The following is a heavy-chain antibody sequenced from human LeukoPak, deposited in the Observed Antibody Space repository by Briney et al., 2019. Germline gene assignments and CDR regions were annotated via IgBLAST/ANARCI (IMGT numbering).Heavy chain of an antibody. J-gene: IGHJ4*02. CDR3: ARRLRAYAYVFDY. V-gene: IGHV4-39*01. CDR2: IYYTGST. D-gene: IGHD3-10*02. Sequence: AETLSLTCSVSGDSISSSSYYWGWIRQPPGKGLEWIGSIYYTGSTYYNPSLKSRVTISVDTSNNQFSLKLSSVTAADTAVYYCARRLRAYAYVFDYWGQGTLVTVSS. CDR1: GDSISSSSYY.